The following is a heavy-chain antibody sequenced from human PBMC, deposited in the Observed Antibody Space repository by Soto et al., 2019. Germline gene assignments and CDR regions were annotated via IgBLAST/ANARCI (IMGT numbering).Heavy chain of an antibody. CDR3: ARALRYFDWLGYFDY. CDR2: IIPIFGTA. Sequence: ASVKVSCKASGGTFSSNAISWVRQAPGQGLEWMGGIIPIFGTANYAQKFQGRVTMTTDTSTSTAYMELRSLRSDDTAVYYCARALRYFDWLGYFDYWGQGTLVTVSS. CDR1: GGTFSSNA. V-gene: IGHV1-69*05. D-gene: IGHD3-9*01. J-gene: IGHJ4*02.